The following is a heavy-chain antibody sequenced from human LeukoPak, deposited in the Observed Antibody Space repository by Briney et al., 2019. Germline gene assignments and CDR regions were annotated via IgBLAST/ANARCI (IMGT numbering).Heavy chain of an antibody. Sequence: GGSLRLSCAASGFTFDDYGMSWVRQAPGKGLEWVSGMNWNGGSTGYADSVKGRFTISRDNSKNTLYLQMNSLRAEDTAVYYCAKDIGHRYSSSWYYFDYWGQGTPVTVSS. CDR3: AKDIGHRYSSSWYYFDY. D-gene: IGHD6-13*01. V-gene: IGHV3-20*04. CDR2: MNWNGGST. CDR1: GFTFDDYG. J-gene: IGHJ4*02.